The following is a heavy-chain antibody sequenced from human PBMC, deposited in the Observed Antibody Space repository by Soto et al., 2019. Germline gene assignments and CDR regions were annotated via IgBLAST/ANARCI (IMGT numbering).Heavy chain of an antibody. Sequence: SETLSLTCTVSGGSISSGEYYWSWIRQPPGKGLEWIGYIYYSGSTYYNPSLKSRVTISVDTSKNQFSLKLSSVTAADTAVYYCARDIPLGGSYGFWNWFDPWGQGTLVTVSS. V-gene: IGHV4-30-4*01. D-gene: IGHD5-18*01. CDR2: IYYSGST. CDR3: ARDIPLGGSYGFWNWFDP. J-gene: IGHJ5*02. CDR1: GGSISSGEYY.